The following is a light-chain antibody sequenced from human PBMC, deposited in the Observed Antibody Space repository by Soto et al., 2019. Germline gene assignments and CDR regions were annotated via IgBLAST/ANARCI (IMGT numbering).Light chain of an antibody. CDR3: SSYRSSNTHV. V-gene: IGLV2-14*01. J-gene: IGLJ1*01. Sequence: QSVLTQPASVSGSPGQSITISCTGTSSDVGGYNYVSWYQQHPGKAPKVMIYEVSNRPSGVSNRFSGSKSGNTASLTISGLQAEDEADYYCSSYRSSNTHVFGTGTQLTVL. CDR1: SSDVGGYNY. CDR2: EVS.